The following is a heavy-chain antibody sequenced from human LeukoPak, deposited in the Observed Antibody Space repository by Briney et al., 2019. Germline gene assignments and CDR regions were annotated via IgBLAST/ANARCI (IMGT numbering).Heavy chain of an antibody. D-gene: IGHD6-19*01. CDR3: ARNTHYSSGWSSY. J-gene: IGHJ4*02. CDR2: ISSSGSTI. CDR1: GFTSSDYY. V-gene: IGHV3-11*01. Sequence: GGSLRLSCAASGFTSSDYYMSWLRQAPGKGLEWVSYISSSGSTIYYADSVKGRFTISRDNAKNSLYLQMNSLRAEDTAVYYCARNTHYSSGWSSYWGQGTLVTVSS.